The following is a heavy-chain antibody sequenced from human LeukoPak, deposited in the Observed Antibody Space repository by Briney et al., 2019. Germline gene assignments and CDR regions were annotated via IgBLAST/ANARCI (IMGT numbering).Heavy chain of an antibody. CDR1: GGSISSYY. J-gene: IGHJ2*01. CDR3: ARVSHSWPWVFFDP. Sequence: SETLSLTCTVSGGSISSYYWSWIRQPPGKGLEWIGYIYYRGNTNYNPSLQSRLSISVDTSKNQFFLSLNSVTAADTAVYYCARVSHSWPWVFFDPWGRGTLVTVSS. D-gene: IGHD1-26*01. CDR2: IYYRGNT. V-gene: IGHV4-59*01.